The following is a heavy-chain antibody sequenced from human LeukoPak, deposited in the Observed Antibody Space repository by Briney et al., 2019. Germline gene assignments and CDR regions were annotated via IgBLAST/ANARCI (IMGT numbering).Heavy chain of an antibody. D-gene: IGHD3-22*01. Sequence: ASVKVSCKASGYTFTSYGISWVRQAPGQGLEWMGWISAYNGNTNYAQKLQGRVTMTTDTSTSTAYMELRSLRSDDTAVYYCARDAYYYDSSGYYYGYYYYYYRDVWGKGTTVTIS. CDR1: GYTFTSYG. J-gene: IGHJ6*03. CDR3: ARDAYYYDSSGYYYGYYYYYYRDV. V-gene: IGHV1-18*01. CDR2: ISAYNGNT.